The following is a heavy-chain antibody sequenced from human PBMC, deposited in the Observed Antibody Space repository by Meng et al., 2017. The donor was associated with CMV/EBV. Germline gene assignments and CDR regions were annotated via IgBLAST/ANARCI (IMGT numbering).Heavy chain of an antibody. V-gene: IGHV1-69*12. J-gene: IGHJ2*01. CDR2: IIPIFGTA. Sequence: QVHLVESVAEVKKPGSAGKVSCEAAGGTFSSYAISWVRQGPGQGLEWMGGIIPIFGTANYAQKFQGRVTITADESTSTAYMELSSLRSEDTAVYYCASVTGIGWWYFDLWGRGTLVTVSS. CDR3: ASVTGIGWWYFDL. CDR1: GGTFSSYA. D-gene: IGHD1-20*01.